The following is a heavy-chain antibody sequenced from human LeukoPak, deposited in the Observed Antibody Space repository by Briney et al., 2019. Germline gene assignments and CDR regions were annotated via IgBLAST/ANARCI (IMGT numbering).Heavy chain of an antibody. CDR3: ARGRSSSLTDWFDP. V-gene: IGHV4-61*02. CDR1: GGSISSGSYY. CDR2: IYTSGST. D-gene: IGHD6-13*01. Sequence: SETLSLTCTVSGGSISSGSYYWSWIRQPAGKGLEWIGRIYTSGSTNYNPSLKSRVTMSVDTSKNQFSLKLSSVTAADTAVYYCARGRSSSLTDWFDPWGQGTLVTVSS. J-gene: IGHJ5*02.